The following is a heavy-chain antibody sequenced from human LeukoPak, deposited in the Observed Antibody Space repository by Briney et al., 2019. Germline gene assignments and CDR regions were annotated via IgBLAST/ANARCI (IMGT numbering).Heavy chain of an antibody. D-gene: IGHD6-19*01. Sequence: SETLSLTCTVSGGSISSNYWSWIRQPPGKGLEWIGYIYYSGSTNYNPSLKSRVTISVDTSKNQFSLKLSSVTAADTAVYYCARHYGYTSGWHPSDFDYWGQGTLVTVSS. V-gene: IGHV4-59*08. CDR3: ARHYGYTSGWHPSDFDY. J-gene: IGHJ4*02. CDR2: IYYSGST. CDR1: GGSISSNY.